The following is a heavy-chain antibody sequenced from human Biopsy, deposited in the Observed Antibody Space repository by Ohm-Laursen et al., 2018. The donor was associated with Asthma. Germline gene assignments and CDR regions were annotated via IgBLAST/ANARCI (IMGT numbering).Heavy chain of an antibody. Sequence: SLRLSCTASGFVFSQCGIHWVRQGPGKGLEWVALVSSDGHNKYYEDSVKGRFTISRDNSKNRLYLQINSLRVEDSAVYFCARQSGQDYGDSSGFDIWGQGTKVAVSS. V-gene: IGHV3-30*03. CDR3: ARQSGQDYGDSSGFDI. D-gene: IGHD3-22*01. CDR1: GFVFSQCG. CDR2: VSSDGHNK. J-gene: IGHJ3*02.